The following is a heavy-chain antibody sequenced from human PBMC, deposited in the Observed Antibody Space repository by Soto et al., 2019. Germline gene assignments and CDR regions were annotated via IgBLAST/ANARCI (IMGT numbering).Heavy chain of an antibody. CDR1: GLTFRDYA. CDR3: AKDSGLPVFGGLIHALAI. CDR2: ISGSLNSA. Sequence: EVRLLESGGGLGQPGGSLRLSGAASGLTFRDYAMSWVRKAPGKGLEWVSTISGSLNSAFYADSVKGRFTISRDTSNNTLYLQMNSLRAEDTAVYFCAKDSGLPVFGGLIHALAIWGQGTLVTVSS. J-gene: IGHJ3*02. V-gene: IGHV3-23*01. D-gene: IGHD3-3*01.